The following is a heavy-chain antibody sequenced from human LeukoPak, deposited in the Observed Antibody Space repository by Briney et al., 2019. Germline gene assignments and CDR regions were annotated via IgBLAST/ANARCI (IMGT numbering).Heavy chain of an antibody. D-gene: IGHD4-17*01. Sequence: KPSETLSLTCTVSGGSISRSSYYWSWIRQPPGKGLEWIGYIYYIGSTNYNPSLKSRVTISVDTSKNQFSLKLSSVTAADAAVYFCARDPTTVTKGLDIWGQGTMVTVSA. CDR3: ARDPTTVTKGLDI. CDR1: GGSISRSSYY. V-gene: IGHV4-61*01. CDR2: IYYIGST. J-gene: IGHJ3*02.